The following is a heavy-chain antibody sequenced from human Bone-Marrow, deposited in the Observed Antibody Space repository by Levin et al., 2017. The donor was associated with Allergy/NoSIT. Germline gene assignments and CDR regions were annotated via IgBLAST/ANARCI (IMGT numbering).Heavy chain of an antibody. CDR2: ISYDGSIK. Sequence: GSLRLSCIVSGLTFRSYAMHWVRQTPGKGLEWVSFISYDGSIKEYADSVKGRFTFSRDNSKNTLDLQMNSVRVEDTGVYFCASGGGWKNHGYALDYWGQGTLVTVSS. D-gene: IGHD3-16*01. J-gene: IGHJ4*02. CDR1: GLTFRSYA. V-gene: IGHV3-30*04. CDR3: ASGGGWKNHGYALDY.